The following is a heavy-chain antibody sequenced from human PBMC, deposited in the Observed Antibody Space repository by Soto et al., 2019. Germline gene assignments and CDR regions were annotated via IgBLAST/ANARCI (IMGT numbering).Heavy chain of an antibody. CDR1: GFSFSSYG. V-gene: IGHV3-33*01. CDR2: IWYDGSNK. D-gene: IGHD6-19*01. Sequence: QVQLVESGGGVVQRGRSLRLSCAASGFSFSSYGMHWVRHAPGKGLEWVAVIWYDGSNKYYADSVKGRFTISRDNSKNTLYLQMNSLRAEDTAVFYCARTKAVAAKTQYYFDYWGQGTLVTVSS. J-gene: IGHJ4*02. CDR3: ARTKAVAAKTQYYFDY.